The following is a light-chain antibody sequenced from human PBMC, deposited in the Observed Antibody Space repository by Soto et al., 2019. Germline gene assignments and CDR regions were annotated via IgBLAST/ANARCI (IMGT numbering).Light chain of an antibody. J-gene: IGKJ1*01. Sequence: DIVMTQSPDSLAVSLGERATINCKSSQSLLYSSNNKNYLVWYQQKPGQPPKLLIYWASTRESGVPDRFSGSGSGTDVTLTISSLQAEDVAVYYCHQYYSTPPTFGQGTKVEIK. CDR1: QSLLYSSNNKNY. CDR3: HQYYSTPPT. V-gene: IGKV4-1*01. CDR2: WAS.